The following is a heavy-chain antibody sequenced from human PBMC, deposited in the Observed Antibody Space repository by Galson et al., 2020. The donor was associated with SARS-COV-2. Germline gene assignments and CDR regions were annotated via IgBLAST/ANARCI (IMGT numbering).Heavy chain of an antibody. D-gene: IGHD3-3*01. V-gene: IGHV4-59*08. CDR1: GGSISSYY. CDR3: ARYNEDPITIFGVVIPDTTRKGRAYFDY. Sequence: SETLSLTCTVSGGSISSYYWSWIRQPPGKGLEWIGYIYYSGSTNYNPSLKSRVTISVDTSKNQFSLKLSSVTAADTAVYYCARYNEDPITIFGVVIPDTTRKGRAYFDYWGQGTLVTVSS. J-gene: IGHJ4*02. CDR2: IYYSGST.